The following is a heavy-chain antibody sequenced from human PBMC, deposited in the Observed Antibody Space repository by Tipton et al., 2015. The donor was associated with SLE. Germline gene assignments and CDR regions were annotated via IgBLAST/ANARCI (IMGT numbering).Heavy chain of an antibody. V-gene: IGHV4-59*11. Sequence: TLSLTCTVSGGSIRKHYWNWIRQPPGKGLEWIGHIYYSGSTNYNPSLKSRVTISVDTSKNQFSLKLSSVTAADTAVYYCASSIAAAGRGGWFDPWGQGTLVTVSS. J-gene: IGHJ5*02. D-gene: IGHD6-13*01. CDR2: IYYSGST. CDR3: ASSIAAAGRGGWFDP. CDR1: GGSIRKHY.